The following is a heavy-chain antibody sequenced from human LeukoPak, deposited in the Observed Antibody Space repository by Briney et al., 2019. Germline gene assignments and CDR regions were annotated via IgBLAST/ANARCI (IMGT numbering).Heavy chain of an antibody. D-gene: IGHD1-26*01. CDR2: IYYSGST. CDR1: GGSISSYY. J-gene: IGHJ2*01. CDR3: AREVPWVWNFDL. Sequence: SETLSLTCTVSGGSISSYYWSWIRQPPGKGLEWIGYIYYSGSTNYNPSLTSRVTISVDTSKNQFSLKLSSVTAADTAVYYCAREVPWVWNFDLWGRGTLVTVSS. V-gene: IGHV4-59*01.